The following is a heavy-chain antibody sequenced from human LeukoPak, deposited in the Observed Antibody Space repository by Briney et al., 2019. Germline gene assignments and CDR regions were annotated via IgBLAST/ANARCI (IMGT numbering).Heavy chain of an antibody. D-gene: IGHD1-20*01. V-gene: IGHV3-72*01. Sequence: PGGSLRLSCAASGFTFSDHYMDWVRQAPGKGLEWVGRTRNKANSYTTGYAASVKGRFTISRDDLKNSLHLQMNSLTTEDTAVYYCARVSRNNWNDLRYFDYWGQGTLVTVSS. CDR2: TRNKANSYTT. CDR3: ARVSRNNWNDLRYFDY. J-gene: IGHJ4*02. CDR1: GFTFSDHY.